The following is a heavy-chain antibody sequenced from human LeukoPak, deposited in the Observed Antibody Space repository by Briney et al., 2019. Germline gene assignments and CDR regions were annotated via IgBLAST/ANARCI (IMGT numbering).Heavy chain of an antibody. CDR3: ARVQVTGTTDEYYYMDV. D-gene: IGHD1-7*01. Sequence: PGGSLRLSCAASGFTVSSNYMSWVRQAPGRGLEWVSVIYSGGSTYYADSVKGRFTISRDNSKNTLYLQMNSLRAEDTAVYYCARVQVTGTTDEYYYMDVWGKGTTVTVSS. CDR2: IYSGGST. V-gene: IGHV3-66*01. CDR1: GFTVSSNY. J-gene: IGHJ6*03.